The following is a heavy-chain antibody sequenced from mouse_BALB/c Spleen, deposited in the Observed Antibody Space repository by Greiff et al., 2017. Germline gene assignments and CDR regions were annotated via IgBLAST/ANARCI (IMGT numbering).Heavy chain of an antibody. D-gene: IGHD1-1*01. J-gene: IGHJ2*01. V-gene: IGHV2-9-2*01. CDR3: VRDKGSRFDY. CDR1: GFSLTSYD. Sequence: VKLVESGPGLVAPSQCLSITCTVSGFSLTSYDISWIRQPPGKGLEWLGVIWTGGGTNYNSAFMSRLSISKDNSKNKVFLKMNSLQTDDTAIYCCVRDKGSRFDYWGQGTTLTVSS. CDR2: IWTGGGT.